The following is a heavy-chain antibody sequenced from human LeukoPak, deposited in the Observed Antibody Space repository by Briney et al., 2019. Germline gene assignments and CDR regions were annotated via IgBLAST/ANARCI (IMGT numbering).Heavy chain of an antibody. Sequence: GGSLRLSCAASGFTFSSYGMHWVRQAPGKGLEWVAVISYDGSNKYYADSVKGRFTISRDNSKNTLYLQMNSLRAEDTAVYHCAKASVEMATITIDYWGQGTLVTVSS. CDR2: ISYDGSNK. V-gene: IGHV3-30*18. CDR1: GFTFSSYG. CDR3: AKASVEMATITIDY. D-gene: IGHD5-24*01. J-gene: IGHJ4*02.